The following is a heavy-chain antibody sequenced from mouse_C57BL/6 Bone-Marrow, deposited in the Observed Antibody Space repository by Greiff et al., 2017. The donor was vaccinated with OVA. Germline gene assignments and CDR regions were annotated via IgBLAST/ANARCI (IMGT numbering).Heavy chain of an antibody. CDR1: GYTFTDYY. CDR2: IYPGSGNT. V-gene: IGHV1-76*01. Sequence: QVQLQQSGAELVRPGASVKLSCKASGYTFTDYYINWVKQRPGQGLEWIARIYPGSGNTYYNEKFKGKATLTAEKSSSTAYMQLSSLTSEDSAVYFCAREAYYDYDDWYFDVWGTGTTVTVSS. CDR3: AREAYYDYDDWYFDV. J-gene: IGHJ1*03. D-gene: IGHD2-4*01.